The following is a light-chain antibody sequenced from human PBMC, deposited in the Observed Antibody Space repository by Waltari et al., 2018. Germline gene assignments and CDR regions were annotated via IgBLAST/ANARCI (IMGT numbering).Light chain of an antibody. CDR1: QDISNY. CDR3: QQANTFPLT. J-gene: IGKJ4*01. V-gene: IGKV1-33*01. CDR2: DAS. Sequence: DIQMTQSPSSLSASVGDRVTITCQASQDISNYLNWYQQKPGKAPKLLIYDASNLETGVPSRFSGSGSGTDFTFTISSLQPEDFATYYCQQANTFPLTFGGGTKVEMK.